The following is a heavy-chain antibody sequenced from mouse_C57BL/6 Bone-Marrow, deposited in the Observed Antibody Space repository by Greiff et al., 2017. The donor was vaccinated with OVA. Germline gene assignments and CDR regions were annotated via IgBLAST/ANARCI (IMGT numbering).Heavy chain of an antibody. Sequence: VQLQQSDAELVKPGASVKISCKASGYTFTDYTIHWMKQRPEQGLEWIGYIYPRDGSTKYNEKFKGKAKLTADKSSSTAYLQRINLTSKDSSVYFCARWGQLRLPGYFDYWGQGTTLTVSS. CDR3: ARWGQLRLPGYFDY. D-gene: IGHD3-2*02. CDR2: IYPRDGST. V-gene: IGHV1-78*01. CDR1: GYTFTDYT. J-gene: IGHJ2*01.